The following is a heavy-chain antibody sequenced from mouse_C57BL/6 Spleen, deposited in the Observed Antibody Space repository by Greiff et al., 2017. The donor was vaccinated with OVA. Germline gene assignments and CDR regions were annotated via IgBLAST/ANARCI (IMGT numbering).Heavy chain of an antibody. J-gene: IGHJ1*03. Sequence: VQLQQSGAELVRPGASVKLSCKASGYTFTDYYINWVKQRPGQGLEWIARIYPGSGNTYYNEKFKGKATLTAEKSSSTAYMQLSSLTSEDSAVYVCARYGNYDDWYFDVWGTGTTVTVSS. D-gene: IGHD2-1*01. CDR2: IYPGSGNT. CDR3: ARYGNYDDWYFDV. V-gene: IGHV1-76*01. CDR1: GYTFTDYY.